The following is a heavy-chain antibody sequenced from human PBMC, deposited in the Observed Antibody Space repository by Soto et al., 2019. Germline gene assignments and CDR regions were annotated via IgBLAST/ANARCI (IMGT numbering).Heavy chain of an antibody. V-gene: IGHV3-30-3*01. CDR3: AREGFTSSGSPDYYYYGMDV. D-gene: IGHD3-22*01. CDR2: ISYDGSNK. J-gene: IGHJ6*02. Sequence: GGSLRLSCAASGFTFSSYAMHWVRQAPGKGLEWVAVISYDGSNKYYADSVKGRFTISRDNSKNTLYLQMNSLRAEDTAVYYCAREGFTSSGSPDYYYYGMDVWGQGTTVTVSS. CDR1: GFTFSSYA.